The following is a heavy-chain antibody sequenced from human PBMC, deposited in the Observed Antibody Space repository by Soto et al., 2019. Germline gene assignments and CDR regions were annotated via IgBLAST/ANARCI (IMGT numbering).Heavy chain of an antibody. CDR3: AKQRADYGSGADTFYFDS. Sequence: GGSLRVSCTVSGVTFSNYGMNWVRQAPGKGLEWVSSLSGSGGTTYYADSVKGRFIISRDNSKNTLYLLMNSLRAEDTALYYCAKQRADYGSGADTFYFDSWGQGALVTVSS. D-gene: IGHD3-10*01. CDR1: GVTFSNYG. CDR2: LSGSGGTT. V-gene: IGHV3-23*01. J-gene: IGHJ4*02.